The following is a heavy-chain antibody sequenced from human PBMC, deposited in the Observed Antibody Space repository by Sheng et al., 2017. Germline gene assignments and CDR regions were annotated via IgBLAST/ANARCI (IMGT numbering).Heavy chain of an antibody. J-gene: IGHJ6*03. CDR2: INHSGST. D-gene: IGHD2-2*01. CDR1: GGSFSGYY. V-gene: IGHV4-34*01. CDR3: AGPRVVPAARRSYYYYYYMDV. Sequence: QVQLQQWGAGLLKPSETLSLTCAVYGGSFSGYYWSWIRQPPGKGLEWIGEINHSGSTNYNPSLKSRVTISVDTSKNQFSLKLSSVTAADTAVYYCAGPRVVPAARRSYYYYYYMDVWGKGTTVTVSS.